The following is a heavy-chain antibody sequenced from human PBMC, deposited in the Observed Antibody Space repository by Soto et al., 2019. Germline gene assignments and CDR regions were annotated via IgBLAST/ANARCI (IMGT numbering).Heavy chain of an antibody. V-gene: IGHV5-10-1*01. Sequence: PGESLTISCKGSGYNFTSYWISWVRQKKGKGLEWMGRIDPSDSYTNYSPSFQGHVTISADKSISTAYLQWSSLKASDTAMYYCASSPRGYCSSTSCRELGNYYGMDVWGQGTTVTVSS. CDR1: GYNFTSYW. J-gene: IGHJ6*02. CDR2: IDPSDSYT. D-gene: IGHD2-2*01. CDR3: ASSPRGYCSSTSCRELGNYYGMDV.